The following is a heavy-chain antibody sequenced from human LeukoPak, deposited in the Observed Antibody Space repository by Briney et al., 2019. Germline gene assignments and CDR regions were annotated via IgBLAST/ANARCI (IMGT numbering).Heavy chain of an antibody. CDR2: ISGSGGST. CDR3: AKDGNWVYYYGMDV. V-gene: IGHV3-23*01. J-gene: IGHJ6*02. D-gene: IGHD4-23*01. CDR1: GFTFSSYA. Sequence: PGGSLRLSCAASGFTFSSYAMSWVRQAPGKGLEWVSAISGSGGSTYYADSVKGRFTISRDNSKNTLYLQMNSLRAEDMAVYYCAKDGNWVYYYGMDVWGQGTTVTVSS.